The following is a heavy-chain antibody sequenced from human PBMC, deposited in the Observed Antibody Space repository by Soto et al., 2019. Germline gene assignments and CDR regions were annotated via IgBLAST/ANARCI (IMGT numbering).Heavy chain of an antibody. V-gene: IGHV4-39*01. CDR1: GGSISSSSYY. CDR2: IYYSGST. Sequence: QRQLQESGPGLVKPSETLSLTCTVSGGSISSSSYYWGWIRQPPGKGLDWIGSIYYSGSTYYNPSLKSRVTISVDTSKNQFSLKLSSVTAADTAVYYCARQRQTYYYDSSGYSDCWGQGTLVTVSS. CDR3: ARQRQTYYYDSSGYSDC. J-gene: IGHJ4*02. D-gene: IGHD3-22*01.